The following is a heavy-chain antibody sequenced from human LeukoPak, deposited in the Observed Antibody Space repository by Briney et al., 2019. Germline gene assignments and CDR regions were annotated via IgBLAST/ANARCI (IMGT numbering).Heavy chain of an antibody. CDR3: ARDTLGGEGASGYYYGTDV. CDR1: GGSISSGSYY. D-gene: IGHD1-26*01. CDR2: IYTSGST. Sequence: SETLSLTCTVSGGSISSGSYYWSWIRQPAGKGLEWIGRIYTSGSTNYNPSLKSRVTISVVTSKNQFSLKLSSVTAADTAVYYCARDTLGGEGASGYYYGTDVWGQGTTVTVSS. V-gene: IGHV4-61*02. J-gene: IGHJ6*02.